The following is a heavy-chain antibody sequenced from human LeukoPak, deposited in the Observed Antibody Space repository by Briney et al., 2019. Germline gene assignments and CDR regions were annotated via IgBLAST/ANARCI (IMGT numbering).Heavy chain of an antibody. V-gene: IGHV7-4-1*02. J-gene: IGHJ4*02. CDR3: ARGGPFDY. CDR1: GYTFTSYG. Sequence: ASVKVSCKASGYTFTSYGISWVRQAPGQGLEWMGWIKTNTGNPTYAQGFTGRFVFSLDTSVSTAYLQISSLKADDSAVYYCARGGPFDYWGQGTLVTVSS. CDR2: IKTNTGNP.